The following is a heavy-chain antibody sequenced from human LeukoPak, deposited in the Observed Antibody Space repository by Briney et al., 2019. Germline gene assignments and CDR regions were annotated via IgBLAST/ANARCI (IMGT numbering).Heavy chain of an antibody. CDR1: GFTFSSYG. Sequence: GGSLRLSCAASGFTFSSYGMTWVRQAPGKGLEWVSYISSSSSTIYHADSVKGRFTISRDNAKNSLYLQLNSLRAEDTAVYYCAKDPATVTTGYFDYWGQGTLVTVSS. CDR3: AKDPATVTTGYFDY. J-gene: IGHJ4*02. D-gene: IGHD4-11*01. V-gene: IGHV3-48*01. CDR2: ISSSSSTI.